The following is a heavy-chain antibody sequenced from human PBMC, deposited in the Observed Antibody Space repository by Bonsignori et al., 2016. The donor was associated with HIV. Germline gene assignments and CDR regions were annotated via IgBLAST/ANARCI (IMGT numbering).Heavy chain of an antibody. J-gene: IGHJ3*02. CDR3: AHMSQDWGPEGAGAFDI. V-gene: IGHV2-5*02. Sequence: WIRQPPGKALEWLALIYWDDDKRYSPSLKSRITVTKDTSKNQVVLTMTNMDPVDTATYYCAHMSQDWGPEGAGAFDIWGQGTMVTVSS. CDR2: IYWDDDK. D-gene: IGHD7-27*01.